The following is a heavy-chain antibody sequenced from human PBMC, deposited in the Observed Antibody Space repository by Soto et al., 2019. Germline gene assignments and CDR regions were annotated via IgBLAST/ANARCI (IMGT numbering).Heavy chain of an antibody. CDR2: IYYSGST. Sequence: QMQLQESGPGLVKPSQTLSLTCTVSGGSISSGGYYWSWIRQHPGKGLEWIGYIYYSGSTYYTPYVRHRVNISVDTSKNQFSLKLSSVTAADTAVYYCAREISCMSTSCYGDNWNYRLHYGMDVWGQGTTVTVSS. V-gene: IGHV4-31*03. CDR1: GGSISSGGYY. D-gene: IGHD2-2*01. CDR3: AREISCMSTSCYGDNWNYRLHYGMDV. J-gene: IGHJ6*02.